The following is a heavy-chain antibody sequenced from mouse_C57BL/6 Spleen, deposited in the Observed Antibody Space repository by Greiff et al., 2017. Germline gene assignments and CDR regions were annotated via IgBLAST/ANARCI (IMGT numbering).Heavy chain of an antibody. CDR3: ARKVYYYGNYGYFDY. J-gene: IGHJ2*01. CDR2: INPRTGGT. D-gene: IGHD2-1*01. V-gene: IGHV1-42*01. Sequence: VQLQQSGPELVKPGASVKISCKASGYSFTGYYMNWVKQSPEKSLEWIGEINPRTGGTTYNQKFKAKATLTVDKSSSPAYMQLKSLTSVVTAVYYCARKVYYYGNYGYFDYWGQGTTLTVSS. CDR1: GYSFTGYY.